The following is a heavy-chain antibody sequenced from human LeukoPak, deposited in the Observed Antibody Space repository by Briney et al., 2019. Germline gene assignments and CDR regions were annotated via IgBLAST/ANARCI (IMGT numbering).Heavy chain of an antibody. CDR2: VAYTGST. CDR1: GGSITSGEHY. Sequence: SETLSLTCTVSGGSITSGEHYCSWIRQPPGKGLEWIGYVAYTGSTNYNPSLSSRVTMSVDTSRKQFSLKLSSVTAADTAVYYCARDHYDSSGYFLGNDYWGQGILVTVSS. V-gene: IGHV4-30-4*01. D-gene: IGHD3-22*01. J-gene: IGHJ4*02. CDR3: ARDHYDSSGYFLGNDY.